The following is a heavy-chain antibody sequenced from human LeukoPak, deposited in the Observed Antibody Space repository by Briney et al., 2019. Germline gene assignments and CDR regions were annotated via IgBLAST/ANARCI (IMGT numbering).Heavy chain of an antibody. CDR1: GYTFTSYG. CDR2: ISAYNGNT. V-gene: IGHV1-18*01. J-gene: IGHJ5*02. D-gene: IGHD5-12*01. CDR3: ARVPMGGLLRFNWFDP. Sequence: GASVKVSCKASGYTFTSYGISWVRQAPGQGLEWMGWISAYNGNTNYAQKLQGRVTMTTDTSTSTAYMELRSLRSDDTAVYYCARVPMGGLLRFNWFDPWGQGTLVTVSS.